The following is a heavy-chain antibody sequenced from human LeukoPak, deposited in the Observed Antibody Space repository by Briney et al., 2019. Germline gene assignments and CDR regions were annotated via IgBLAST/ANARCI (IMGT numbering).Heavy chain of an antibody. Sequence: GGSLRLSCAASGFSFSSYTMNWVRQAPGKGLEWVSSIRSSPSYMYYADSVKGRFTISRDNAKNSLYLQMNSLRAEDTAVYYCARRYYDSSGDYHAAFDYWGQGTLVTVSS. D-gene: IGHD3-22*01. CDR2: IRSSPSYM. CDR1: GFSFSSYT. CDR3: ARRYYDSSGDYHAAFDY. V-gene: IGHV3-21*01. J-gene: IGHJ4*02.